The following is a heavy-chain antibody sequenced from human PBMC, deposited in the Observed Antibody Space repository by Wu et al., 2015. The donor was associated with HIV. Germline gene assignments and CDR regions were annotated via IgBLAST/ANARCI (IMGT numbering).Heavy chain of an antibody. D-gene: IGHD3-22*01. J-gene: IGHJ4*02. V-gene: IGHV1-2*02. CDR3: SRSRRYYYESSGFAYLDY. Sequence: QVQLVQSGAEMKKPGASVKVSCKTSGYTFIGYYMHWVRQAPGQGLEWMGWINPDTGVTNYARKFQGRVTMTSDTSISAASMELSGLRPDDTAVYYCSRSRRYYYESSGFAYLDYWGREHWSPSPQ. CDR1: GYTFIGYY. CDR2: INPDTGVT.